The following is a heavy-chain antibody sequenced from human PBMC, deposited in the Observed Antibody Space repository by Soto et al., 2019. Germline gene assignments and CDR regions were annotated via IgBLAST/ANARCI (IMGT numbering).Heavy chain of an antibody. V-gene: IGHV3-23*01. CDR3: VKALYGGADY. Sequence: EVQLLESGGGLVQPGGSLRVSCAASGFTFSTYALGWVRQAPGKGLEWVSAISGNGGTTYYSDSVKGRFSISRDNSKNILYLQMNSLRAEDTAVYYCVKALYGGADYWGQGTLVTVSS. CDR1: GFTFSTYA. D-gene: IGHD4-17*01. CDR2: ISGNGGTT. J-gene: IGHJ4*02.